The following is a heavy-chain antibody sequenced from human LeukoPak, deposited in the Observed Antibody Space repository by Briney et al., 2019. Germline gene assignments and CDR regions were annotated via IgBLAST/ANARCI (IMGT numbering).Heavy chain of an antibody. D-gene: IGHD3-10*01. J-gene: IGHJ4*02. Sequence: GGSLRLSCAASGFTFSSYGMHWVRQAPGKGLEWVAVIWYDGSNKYYADSVKGRIIISRDNSKNTLYLQVNSLSAEDTAVYYCAKDGNYYGSGSYDYWGQGTLVTVSS. CDR1: GFTFSSYG. V-gene: IGHV3-33*06. CDR2: IWYDGSNK. CDR3: AKDGNYYGSGSYDY.